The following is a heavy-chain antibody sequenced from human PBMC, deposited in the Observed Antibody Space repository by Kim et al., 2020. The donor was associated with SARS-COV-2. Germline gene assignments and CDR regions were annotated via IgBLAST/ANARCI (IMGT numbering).Heavy chain of an antibody. CDR1: GFTFSSYS. CDR2: ISSSSSYI. V-gene: IGHV3-21*01. D-gene: IGHD6-13*01. J-gene: IGHJ5*02. CDR3: ARGPGRRAAAGMGWFDP. Sequence: GGSLRLSCAASGFTFSSYSMNWVRQAPGKGLEWVSSISSSSSYIYYADSVKGRFTISRDKAKNSLYLQMNSLRAEDTAVYYCARGPGRRAAAGMGWFDPWGQGTLVTVSS.